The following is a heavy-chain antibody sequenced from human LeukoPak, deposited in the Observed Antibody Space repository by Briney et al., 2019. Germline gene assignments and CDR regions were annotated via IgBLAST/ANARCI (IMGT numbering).Heavy chain of an antibody. V-gene: IGHV3-9*01. CDR3: AREDLTLYYFDY. Sequence: QTGGSLRLSCAASGFTFDDYAMHWVRQAPGKGLEWVSGISWNSGSIGYADSVKGRFTISRDNAKNSLYLQMNSLRAEDTAVYYCAREDLTLYYFDYWGQGTLVTVSS. CDR2: ISWNSGSI. CDR1: GFTFDDYA. J-gene: IGHJ4*02.